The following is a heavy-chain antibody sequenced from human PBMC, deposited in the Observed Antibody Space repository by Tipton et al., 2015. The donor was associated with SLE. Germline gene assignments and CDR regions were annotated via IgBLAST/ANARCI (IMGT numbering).Heavy chain of an antibody. Sequence: QLVQSGAEVKNPGESLKISCKASGFAFAGYWIAWVRQIPGKGLEWMGIVFPNDSQTKYSPSFQGQVTISADKSINTTYLQWTRLKASDTAMYFCARAGWDDYIWGEIWGQGTLVTASS. D-gene: IGHD3-16*01. V-gene: IGHV5-51*03. CDR3: ARAGWDDYIWGEI. CDR1: GFAFAGYW. CDR2: VFPNDSQT. J-gene: IGHJ4*02.